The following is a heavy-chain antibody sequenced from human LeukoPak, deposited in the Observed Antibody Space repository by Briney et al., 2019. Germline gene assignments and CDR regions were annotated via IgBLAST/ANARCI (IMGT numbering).Heavy chain of an antibody. J-gene: IGHJ4*02. CDR1: GFSVSSNY. V-gene: IGHV3-53*01. Sequence: GGSLRLSCAASGFSVSSNYMSWVRQAPGKGLEWVSVIYSGDRTYYADSVKGRFAISRDSSKNTLYLQMNNLRVEDTAVYYCERVSMSQYWGQGTLVTVSS. CDR2: IYSGDRT. CDR3: ERVSMSQY. D-gene: IGHD5/OR15-5a*01.